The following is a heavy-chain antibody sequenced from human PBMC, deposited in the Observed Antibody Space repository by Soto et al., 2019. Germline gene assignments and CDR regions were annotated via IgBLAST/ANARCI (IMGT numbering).Heavy chain of an antibody. CDR1: GGTFSRNA. CDR3: ARSRAASPPRVGMDV. Sequence: GASVKIGGKASGGTFSRNAIRWVLQAPAQRLEWMGGIIPFLHAPNDAQKFQGRVTITAHESTSIVFMEMSSLRFEDTAVYYCARSRAASPPRVGMDVWGQGTTVTVSS. D-gene: IGHD6-13*01. V-gene: IGHV1-69*13. CDR2: IIPFLHAP. J-gene: IGHJ6*02.